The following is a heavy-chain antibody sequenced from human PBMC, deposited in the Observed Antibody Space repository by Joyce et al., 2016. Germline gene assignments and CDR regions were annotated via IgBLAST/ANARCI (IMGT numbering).Heavy chain of an antibody. CDR3: AAGFYDVVTGKADPEY. CDR2: NHGGNGNV. CDR1: GYTFIFNG. D-gene: IGHD3-9*01. V-gene: IGHV1-3*01. J-gene: IGHJ4*02. Sequence: QVQVVQSGAELRKPGASVKVSCKSSGYTFIFNGVHWVRQAPGQRPEWMGWNHGGNGNVEDSQQFQDRVTITRDTAASTAYLEVSSLRSEDTAIYYCAAGFYDVVTGKADPEYWGQGTLVTVSA.